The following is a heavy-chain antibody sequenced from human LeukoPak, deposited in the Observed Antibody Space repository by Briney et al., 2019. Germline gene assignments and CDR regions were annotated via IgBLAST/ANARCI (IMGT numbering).Heavy chain of an antibody. CDR1: GGSISSYY. J-gene: IGHJ4*02. D-gene: IGHD7-27*01. CDR2: IYYSGST. V-gene: IGHV4-59*08. CDR3: ARHAGALFDY. Sequence: SETLSLTCTISGGSISSYYWSWIRQPPGKGLEWIGYIYYSGSTNYNPSLKSRVIISVDTSKNQFSLKLSSVTAADTAVYYCARHAGALFDYWGQGTLVTVSS.